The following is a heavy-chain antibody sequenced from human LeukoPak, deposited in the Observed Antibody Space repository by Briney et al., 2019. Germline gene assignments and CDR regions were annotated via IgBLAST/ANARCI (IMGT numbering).Heavy chain of an antibody. CDR3: ARTIAARLHYYYYMDV. D-gene: IGHD6-6*01. CDR2: IYHSGST. CDR1: GGSISSSNW. J-gene: IGHJ6*03. Sequence: PSETLSLTCAVSGGSISSSNWWSWVRQPPGKGLEWIGEIYHSGSTNYNPSLKSRVTISVDKSKNQFSLKLSSVTAADTAVYYCARTIAARLHYYYYMDVWGKGTTVTVSS. V-gene: IGHV4-4*02.